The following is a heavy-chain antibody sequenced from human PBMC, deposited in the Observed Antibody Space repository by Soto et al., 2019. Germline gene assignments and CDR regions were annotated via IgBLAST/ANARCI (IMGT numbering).Heavy chain of an antibody. Sequence: PGGSLXLSCAASGFTFSSYCMHWVRQAPGKGLEWVAVIWYDGSNKYYADSVKGRFTISRDNSKDTLYLQMNSLRAEDTAVYYCARELRQNYYYYYGMDVWGQGTTVTVSS. V-gene: IGHV3-33*01. CDR1: GFTFSSYC. D-gene: IGHD2-8*01. CDR3: ARELRQNYYYYYGMDV. CDR2: IWYDGSNK. J-gene: IGHJ6*02.